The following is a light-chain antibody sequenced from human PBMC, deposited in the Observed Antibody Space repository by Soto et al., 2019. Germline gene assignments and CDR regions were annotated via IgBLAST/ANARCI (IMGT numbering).Light chain of an antibody. CDR2: GAS. J-gene: IGKJ1*01. V-gene: IGKV3-15*01. Sequence: EIVLTQSPDTLSLSTGERATLSCRASQSVSSNLAWYQQKPGQAPRLLIYGASTRATGIPARFSGSGSGTEFTLTISSLQSEDFAVYYCQQYNNWPPWTFGQGTKVDI. CDR1: QSVSSN. CDR3: QQYNNWPPWT.